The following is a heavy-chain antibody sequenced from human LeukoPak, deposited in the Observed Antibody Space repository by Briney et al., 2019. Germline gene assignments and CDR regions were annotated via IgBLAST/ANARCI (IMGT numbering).Heavy chain of an antibody. V-gene: IGHV3-15*01. CDR1: GFTFNTAW. CDR2: IKSKTDGGTT. D-gene: IGHD3-16*01. J-gene: IGHJ1*01. CDR3: TADLRL. Sequence: EGSLRLSCAVSGFTFNTAWMSWVRQAPGKGLEYIGRIKSKTDGGTTYYAAPVKGRFTISRDDSKNTRYLQMNGLKIEDTALYYCTADLRLWGQGTLVTVSS.